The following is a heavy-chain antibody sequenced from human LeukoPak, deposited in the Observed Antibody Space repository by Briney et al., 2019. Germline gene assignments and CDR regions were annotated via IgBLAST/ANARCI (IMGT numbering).Heavy chain of an antibody. D-gene: IGHD1-1*01. V-gene: IGHV3-21*01. CDR2: INNVASHI. CDR1: GFSLSSSA. J-gene: IGHJ4*02. Sequence: GGSLRLSCAASGFSLSSSAMNWVRQAPGKGLEWVSSINNVASHIYYAGSVRGRFTISRDNAKNLVYLQMNSLRAEDTAVYYCAKGGSNNWSFDNWGQGTLVTVSS. CDR3: AKGGSNNWSFDN.